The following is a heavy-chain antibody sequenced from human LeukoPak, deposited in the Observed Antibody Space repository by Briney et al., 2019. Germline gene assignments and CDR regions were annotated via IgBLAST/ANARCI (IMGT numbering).Heavy chain of an antibody. CDR3: AREGYCSSTSCLYYYYGTDV. CDR1: GGTFSSYA. Sequence: SVKVSCKASGGTFSSYAISWVRQAPGQGLEWMGGIIPIFGTANYAQKFQGRVTITADESTSTAYMELSSLRSEDTAVYYCAREGYCSSTSCLYYYYGTDVWGQGTTVTVSS. CDR2: IIPIFGTA. V-gene: IGHV1-69*13. D-gene: IGHD2-2*01. J-gene: IGHJ6*02.